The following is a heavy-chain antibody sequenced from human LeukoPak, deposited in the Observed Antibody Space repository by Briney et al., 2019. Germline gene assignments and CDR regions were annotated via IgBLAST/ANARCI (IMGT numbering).Heavy chain of an antibody. CDR1: GYTFTGYY. CDR2: INPNSGGT. CDR3: ARMPVTRFFDI. D-gene: IGHD4-17*01. Sequence: ASVKVSCKASGYTFTGYYMHWVRQAPGQGLEWMGRINPNSGGTNYAQKFQGRVTMTRDTSISTAYMELSRLRSDDTAVYYYARMPVTRFFDIWGQGTMVTVSS. V-gene: IGHV1-2*06. J-gene: IGHJ3*02.